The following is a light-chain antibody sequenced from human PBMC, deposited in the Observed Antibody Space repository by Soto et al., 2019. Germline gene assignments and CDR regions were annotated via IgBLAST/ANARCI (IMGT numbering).Light chain of an antibody. CDR2: DVS. J-gene: IGLJ2*01. CDR1: SSDVGGYNY. CDR3: SSYTSSSIVV. Sequence: QSALTQPASVSGSPGQSITISCTGTSSDVGGYNYVSWYQQHPGKAPKLMIYDVSNRPSGVSNRFSGSKSGNTASLTISVLQAEDEAGYYCSSYTSSSIVVFGGGTKLTVL. V-gene: IGLV2-14*01.